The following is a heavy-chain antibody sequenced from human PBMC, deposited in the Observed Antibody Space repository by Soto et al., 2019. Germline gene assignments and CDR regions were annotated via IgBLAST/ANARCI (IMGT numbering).Heavy chain of an antibody. D-gene: IGHD2-15*01. V-gene: IGHV3-33*01. CDR1: GFTFSSYG. CDR2: IWYDGSKQ. CDR3: ARDPCSGGSCYYYGMDV. Sequence: QVQLVESGGVVVQPGRALRLSCAASGFTFSSYGMHWVRQAPGKGLEWVAVIWYDGSKQYYADYVKGRFTISRDNSKNTLYLQMNSLRAEDTAVYYCARDPCSGGSCYYYGMDVWGQGTTVTVS. J-gene: IGHJ6*02.